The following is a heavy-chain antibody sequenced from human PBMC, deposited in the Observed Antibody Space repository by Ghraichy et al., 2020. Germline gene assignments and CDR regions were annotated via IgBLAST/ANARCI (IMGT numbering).Heavy chain of an antibody. CDR1: GFTFSNYA. CDR2: ISGSGGST. V-gene: IGHV3-23*01. CDR3: AKGTDSSGYYHKFTLFDS. J-gene: IGHJ4*02. D-gene: IGHD3-22*01. Sequence: LSLTCAASGFTFSNYAMSWVRQAPGKGLEWVSTISGSGGSTYYSDSVKGRVTISRDNSKNTLYLQMNSLRAEDTAVYYCAKGTDSSGYYHKFTLFDSWGQGTLVTVSS.